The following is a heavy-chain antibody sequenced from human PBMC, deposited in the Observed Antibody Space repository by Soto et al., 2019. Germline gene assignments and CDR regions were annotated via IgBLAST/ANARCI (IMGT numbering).Heavy chain of an antibody. V-gene: IGHV1-69*13. J-gene: IGHJ6*02. D-gene: IGHD1-1*01. Sequence: ASVKVSCKASGGTFSSYAISWVRQAPGQGLEWMGGIIPIFGTANYAQKFQGRVTITADESTSTAYMELSSLRSEDTAVYYCARDQTGTFGLYGMDVWGQGTTVTVSS. CDR1: GGTFSSYA. CDR2: IIPIFGTA. CDR3: ARDQTGTFGLYGMDV.